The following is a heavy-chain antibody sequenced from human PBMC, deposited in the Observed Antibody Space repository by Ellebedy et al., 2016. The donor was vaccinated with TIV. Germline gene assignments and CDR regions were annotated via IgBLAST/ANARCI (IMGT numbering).Heavy chain of an antibody. CDR2: NSAHNDNT. V-gene: IGHV1-18*01. CDR1: GYSFTSYG. D-gene: IGHD6-19*01. CDR3: ARRLRLMYSSGSFDY. J-gene: IGHJ4*02. Sequence: AASVKVSCKASGYSFTSYGFSWVRQAPGQGLEWVGWNSAHNDNTNYAQKFQGRVTMTTNPSTTTAYMELTSLRSDDTAMYYCARRLRLMYSSGSFDYWGQGTPVTVSS.